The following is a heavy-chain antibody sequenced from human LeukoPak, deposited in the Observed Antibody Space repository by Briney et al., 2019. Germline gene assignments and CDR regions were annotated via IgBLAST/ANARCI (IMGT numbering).Heavy chain of an antibody. V-gene: IGHV4-31*11. CDR3: ARPLVGADAFDI. J-gene: IGHJ3*02. Sequence: SETLSLTCAVSGGSISSGGYYWGWIRQHPGKGLEWIGYNYYSGSTYYNAALKSRVTISVETSKTQFSLKLTSVPAADTAVYYCARPLVGADAFDIWGQGTMVTVSS. CDR2: NYYSGST. D-gene: IGHD1-26*01. CDR1: GGSISSGGYY.